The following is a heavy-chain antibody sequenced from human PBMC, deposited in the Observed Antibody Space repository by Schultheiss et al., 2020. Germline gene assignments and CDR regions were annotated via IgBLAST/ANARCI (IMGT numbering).Heavy chain of an antibody. CDR1: GFTFSDYY. D-gene: IGHD6-19*01. V-gene: IGHV3-11*04. Sequence: GGSLRLSCAASGFTFSDYYMSWIRQAPGKGLEWVSYISSSGSTIYYADSVKGRLTISRDNAKNSLYLQMNSLRAEDTAVYYCARAPEQWLVAPGGWFDPWGQGTLVTVSS. J-gene: IGHJ5*02. CDR3: ARAPEQWLVAPGGWFDP. CDR2: ISSSGSTI.